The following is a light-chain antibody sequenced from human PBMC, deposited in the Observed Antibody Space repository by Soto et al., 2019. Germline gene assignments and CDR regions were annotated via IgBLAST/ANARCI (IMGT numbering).Light chain of an antibody. CDR2: DAS. CDR3: QQYKSYSGT. V-gene: IGKV1-5*01. J-gene: IGKJ1*01. CDR1: QSISSW. Sequence: DIQMTQSPSTLSASVGDRVTITCRASQSISSWLAWYQQKPGKAPKLLIYDASSLESGVPSRFSGSGSGTEFTLTISSLQPDDCATYYCQQYKSYSGTFGQGTKVEIK.